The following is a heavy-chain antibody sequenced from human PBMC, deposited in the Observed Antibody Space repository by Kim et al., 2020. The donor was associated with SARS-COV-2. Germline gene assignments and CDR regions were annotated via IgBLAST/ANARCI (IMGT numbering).Heavy chain of an antibody. D-gene: IGHD3-16*01. CDR2: INTNTGNP. CDR1: GYTFTSYE. J-gene: IGHJ6*02. Sequence: ASVKVSCKASGYTFTSYEINWVRQAPGQGLEWMGWINTNTGNPTYAQGFTGRFVFSSDTSVSTAYLQISSLKAEDTAVYYCARDHEVEMGKITDGVWGQGTTVTVSS. CDR3: ARDHEVEMGKITDGV. V-gene: IGHV7-4-1*02.